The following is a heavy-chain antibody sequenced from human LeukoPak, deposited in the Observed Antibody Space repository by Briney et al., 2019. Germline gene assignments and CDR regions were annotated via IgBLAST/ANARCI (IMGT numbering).Heavy chain of an antibody. CDR2: ISGSGGST. Sequence: RSGGSLRLSCAASGFTFSSYSMNWVRQAPGKGLEWVSAISGSGGSTYYADSVKGRFTISRDNSKNTLYLQMNSLRAEDTAVYYCAKALKGSGSYRSDAFDIWGQGTMVTVSS. J-gene: IGHJ3*02. D-gene: IGHD3-10*01. CDR1: GFTFSSYS. V-gene: IGHV3-23*01. CDR3: AKALKGSGSYRSDAFDI.